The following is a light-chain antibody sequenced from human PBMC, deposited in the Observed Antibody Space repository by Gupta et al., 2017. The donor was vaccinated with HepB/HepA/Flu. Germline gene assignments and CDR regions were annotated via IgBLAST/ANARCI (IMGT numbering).Light chain of an antibody. Sequence: QSVLTQPPSVSGAPGQRVSISCTGSSSNIGAVYDVHWYQQLPGTAPKLLIYDNTKRPSGVPDRFSGSKSGTSASLAITGLQAEDEAAYYCQSYDTSLGGPYVFGTGTKVTV. CDR2: DNT. CDR3: QSYDTSLGGPYV. V-gene: IGLV1-40*01. J-gene: IGLJ1*01. CDR1: SSNIGAVYD.